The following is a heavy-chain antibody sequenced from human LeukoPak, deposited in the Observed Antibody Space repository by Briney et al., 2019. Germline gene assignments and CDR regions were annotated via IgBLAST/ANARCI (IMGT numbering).Heavy chain of an antibody. CDR3: AKPANYYDSSGYYPMSPYWYFDL. V-gene: IGHV3-23*01. Sequence: GGSLRLSCAASGFTFSSYAMSGVPQAPGRGLEWVSAISGSGGSTYFADSVKGRFTISRGNSKNTLYLQMNSLRAEDTAVYYCAKPANYYDSSGYYPMSPYWYFDLWGRGTPVTVSS. CDR2: ISGSGGST. J-gene: IGHJ2*01. D-gene: IGHD3-22*01. CDR1: GFTFSSYA.